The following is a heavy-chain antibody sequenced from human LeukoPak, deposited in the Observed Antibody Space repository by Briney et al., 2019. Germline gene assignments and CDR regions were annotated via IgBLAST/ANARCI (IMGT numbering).Heavy chain of an antibody. J-gene: IGHJ4*02. D-gene: IGHD3-22*01. CDR3: ARDSSGYYSMVKYKHKTFDY. V-gene: IGHV1-18*04. CDR2: ISAYNGNT. CDR1: GYTFTDYY. Sequence: EASVKVSCKASGYTFTDYYMHWVRQAPGQGLEWMGWISAYNGNTNYAQKLQGRVTMTTDTSTSTAYMELRSLRSDDTAVYYCARDSSGYYSMVKYKHKTFDYWGQGTLVTVPS.